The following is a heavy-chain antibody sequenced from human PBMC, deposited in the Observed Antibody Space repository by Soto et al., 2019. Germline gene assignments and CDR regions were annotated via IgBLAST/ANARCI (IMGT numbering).Heavy chain of an antibody. V-gene: IGHV4-59*02. D-gene: IGHD3-22*01. CDR1: GASVSTGY. CDR2: MYFGGSF. J-gene: IGHJ5*02. Sequence: SDTLSLTCTVSGASVSTGYWSWIRQPPGKALEWLGFMYFGGSFNYNPSLTSRVTISVDASKNQFSLKVTSVTAADTAVYYCARSYYDATGFAVDPWGPGTLVTVSS. CDR3: ARSYYDATGFAVDP.